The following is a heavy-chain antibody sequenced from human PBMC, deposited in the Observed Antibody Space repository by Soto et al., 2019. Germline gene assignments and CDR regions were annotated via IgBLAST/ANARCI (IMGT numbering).Heavy chain of an antibody. J-gene: IGHJ6*02. CDR3: ARRIGYSSSLSRPRVGSGMDV. V-gene: IGHV5-51*01. Sequence: GESLKISCKGSGYSFTSYWISWVRQMPGQGLEWMGIIYPDDSDTKYSPSFQGQVTISADMSNNTAYLQWSSLKASDTAMYYCARRIGYSSSLSRPRVGSGMDVWGQGTTVTVSS. D-gene: IGHD6-13*01. CDR2: IYPDDSDT. CDR1: GYSFTSYW.